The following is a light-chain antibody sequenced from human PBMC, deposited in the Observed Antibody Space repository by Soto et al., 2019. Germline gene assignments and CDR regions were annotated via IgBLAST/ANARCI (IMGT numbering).Light chain of an antibody. V-gene: IGKV1-39*01. CDR2: AAS. J-gene: IGKJ4*01. CDR1: QSISSY. CDR3: QQSYSTPLT. Sequence: DIPMTKSPSSLSASVGDRVTITCRASQSISSYLNWYQQKPGKAPKLLIYAASSLQSGVPSRFSGSGSGTDFTLTISSLQPEDFATYYCQQSYSTPLTCGGGTKVEIK.